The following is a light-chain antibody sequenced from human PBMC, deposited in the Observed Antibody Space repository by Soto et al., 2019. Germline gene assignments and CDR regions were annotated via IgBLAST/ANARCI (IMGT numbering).Light chain of an antibody. CDR1: QGIRND. V-gene: IGKV1-17*01. Sequence: DIQMTQSPSSLPASVGDRVTITCRASQGIRNDLAWYQQKPGKAPKRLIYAASSLQSGVPSRFSGSGSGKEFTLTINSLQPEDFASHFCLQHNDYPPTFGHWIKVEIX. CDR2: AAS. CDR3: LQHNDYPPT. J-gene: IGKJ2*01.